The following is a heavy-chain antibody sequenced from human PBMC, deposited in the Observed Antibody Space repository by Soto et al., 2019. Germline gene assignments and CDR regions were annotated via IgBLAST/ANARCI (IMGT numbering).Heavy chain of an antibody. D-gene: IGHD1-7*01. J-gene: IGHJ4*02. V-gene: IGHV4-39*01. CDR1: GGSISSSSYY. CDR3: ATMGTPATELYFFDY. Sequence: PSETLSLTCTVSGGSISSSSYYWGWIRQAPGKGLEWIGRIYYSGSTYYNPSLKSRITISVDTSKNQFSLNLSFVTAADTSVYYCATMGTPATELYFFDYWGQGSLVTVSS. CDR2: IYYSGST.